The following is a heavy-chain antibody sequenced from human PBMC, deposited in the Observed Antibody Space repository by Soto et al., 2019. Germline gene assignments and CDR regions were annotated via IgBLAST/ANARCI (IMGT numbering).Heavy chain of an antibody. V-gene: IGHV3-23*01. J-gene: IGHJ3*02. CDR3: AKDKPGTTAFDI. Sequence: GGSLRLSCAGSGFTFRSFALSWVRQAPGKGLEWVSAITESGRNTYYADSVKGRFTISRDNSKNTLFLQMNSLRVEDTAVYYCAKDKPGTTAFDIWGRGTLVTVSS. CDR1: GFTFRSFA. CDR2: ITESGRNT. D-gene: IGHD1-1*01.